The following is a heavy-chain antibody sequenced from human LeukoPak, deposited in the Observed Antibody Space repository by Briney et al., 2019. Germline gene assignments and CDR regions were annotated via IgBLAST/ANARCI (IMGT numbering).Heavy chain of an antibody. J-gene: IGHJ6*03. Sequence: PGGSLRLSCAASGFTFSNYAMSWVRQAPGKGLEWVSSINGRGGSTYYADSVKGRFTISRDNSRNTLYLQMNSLRAEDTAAYYCAKDAYSSSSYYYYYYMDVWGKGTTVTVSS. V-gene: IGHV3-23*01. CDR2: INGRGGST. CDR3: AKDAYSSSSYYYYYYMDV. CDR1: GFTFSNYA. D-gene: IGHD6-6*01.